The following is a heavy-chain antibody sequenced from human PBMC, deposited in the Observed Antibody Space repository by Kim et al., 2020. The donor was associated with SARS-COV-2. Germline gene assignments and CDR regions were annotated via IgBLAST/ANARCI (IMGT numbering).Heavy chain of an antibody. V-gene: IGHV3-53*04. D-gene: IGHD6-19*01. CDR2: IYSGGST. Sequence: GGSLRHSCAASGFTVSSNYMSWVRQAPGKGLEWVSVIYSGGSTYYADSVKGRFTISRHNSKNTLYLQMNSLRAEDTAVYYCARDLAVAPPHYYGMDVWGQGTTVTVSS. J-gene: IGHJ6*02. CDR1: GFTVSSNY. CDR3: ARDLAVAPPHYYGMDV.